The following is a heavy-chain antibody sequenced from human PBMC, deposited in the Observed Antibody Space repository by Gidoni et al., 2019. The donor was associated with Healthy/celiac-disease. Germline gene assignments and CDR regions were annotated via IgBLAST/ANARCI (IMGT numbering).Heavy chain of an antibody. CDR3: AHSGGYSSSWHWLDP. D-gene: IGHD6-13*01. J-gene: IGHJ5*02. CDR2: IYWDDDK. CDR1: GFSLSTSGVG. Sequence: QITLKESGPTLVKPTQTLTLTCTFSGFSLSTSGVGVGWIRQPPGKALEWLALIYWDDDKRYSPSVKSRLTITKDNSKNQVVLTMTNMDPGDTATYYCAHSGGYSSSWHWLDPWGQGTLVTVSS. V-gene: IGHV2-5*02.